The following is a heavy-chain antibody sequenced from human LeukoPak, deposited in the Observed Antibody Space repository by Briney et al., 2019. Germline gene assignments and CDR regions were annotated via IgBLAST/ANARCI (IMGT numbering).Heavy chain of an antibody. J-gene: IGHJ4*02. Sequence: GASLKISCKGSGYRFTSYWIGWVRQMPGKGLVWMVIIYPGDSDTRYSPSFQGQVTISADKSISTAYLQWSSLKASDTAMYYCARSRSGYLLDYWGQGTLVTVSS. CDR1: GYRFTSYW. D-gene: IGHD3-22*01. CDR3: ARSRSGYLLDY. V-gene: IGHV5-51*01. CDR2: IYPGDSDT.